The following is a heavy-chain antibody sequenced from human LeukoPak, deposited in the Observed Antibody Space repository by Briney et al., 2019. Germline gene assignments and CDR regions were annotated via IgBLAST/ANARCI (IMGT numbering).Heavy chain of an antibody. D-gene: IGHD5-18*01. V-gene: IGHV4-39*01. Sequence: SETLSLTCTVSGGSISSSSYYWGWIRQPPGKGLEWIGSIYYSGSTYYNPSLKGRVTISVDTSKNQFSLKLSSVTAADTAVYYCVLWVRGGFAFDYWGQGTLVTVSS. CDR2: IYYSGST. J-gene: IGHJ4*02. CDR3: VLWVRGGFAFDY. CDR1: GGSISSSSYY.